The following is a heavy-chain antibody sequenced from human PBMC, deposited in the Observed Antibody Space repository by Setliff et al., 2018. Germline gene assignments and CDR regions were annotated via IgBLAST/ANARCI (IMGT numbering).Heavy chain of an antibody. J-gene: IGHJ6*02. V-gene: IGHV4-38-2*02. CDR1: GYSISSGYY. Sequence: NPSETLSLTCAVSGYSISSGYYWGWIRQPPGKGLEWIGTIYYSGSTYYNPSLKSRVTISVDTSKNQFSLKLSSVTAADTAVYYCAREAVYSSSWYFYYYGMDVWGQGTTVTVSS. CDR3: AREAVYSSSWYFYYYGMDV. D-gene: IGHD6-13*01. CDR2: IYYSGST.